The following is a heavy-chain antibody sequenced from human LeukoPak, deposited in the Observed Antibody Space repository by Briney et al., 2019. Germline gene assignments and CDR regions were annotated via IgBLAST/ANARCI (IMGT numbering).Heavy chain of an antibody. V-gene: IGHV3-74*03. CDR3: SRDYGA. J-gene: IGHJ5*02. CDR1: GFTFSRYW. Sequence: GGSLRLSCAASGFTFSRYWMHWVRQAPGKGLVWVSRINSDGSSTTYADSVRGRFTISGDNVKNTVFLRMNSLRVEDTAVYYCSRDYGAWGQGTLVTVSS. CDR2: INSDGSST. D-gene: IGHD4/OR15-4a*01.